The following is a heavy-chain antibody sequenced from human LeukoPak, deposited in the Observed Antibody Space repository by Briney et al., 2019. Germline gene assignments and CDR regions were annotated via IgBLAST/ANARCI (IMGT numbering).Heavy chain of an antibody. CDR1: GYSFTSYW. CDR2: IYPGDSDT. J-gene: IGHJ4*02. D-gene: IGHD6-13*01. V-gene: IGHV5-51*01. CDR3: ARQPSVAAAGTGY. Sequence: GESLKISCKGSGYSFTSYWIGWVRQMPGKGVEWMGIIYPGDSDTRYSPSFQGQVTISADKSISTAYLQWSSLKASDTAMYYCARQPSVAAAGTGYWGQGTLVTVSS.